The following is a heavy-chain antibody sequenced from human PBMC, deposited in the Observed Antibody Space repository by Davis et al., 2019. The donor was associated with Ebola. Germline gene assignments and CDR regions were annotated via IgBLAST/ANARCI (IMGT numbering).Heavy chain of an antibody. J-gene: IGHJ5*02. CDR3: ARDMGMVQEANWFDP. Sequence: AASVKVSCKASGYTFTNYYMHWVRQAPGQGLEWMGWISAYNGNTNYAQKLQGRVTMTTDTSTSTAYMELRSLRSDDTAVYYCARDMGMVQEANWFDPWGQGTLVTVSS. CDR2: ISAYNGNT. V-gene: IGHV1-18*04. D-gene: IGHD3-10*01. CDR1: GYTFTNYY.